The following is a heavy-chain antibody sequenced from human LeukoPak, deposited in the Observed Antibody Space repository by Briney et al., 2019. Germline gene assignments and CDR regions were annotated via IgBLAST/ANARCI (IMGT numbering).Heavy chain of an antibody. V-gene: IGHV1-18*04. D-gene: IGHD2-2*01. CDR1: GYTFTGYY. J-gene: IGHJ5*02. Sequence: GASVKVSCKASGYTFTGYYMHWVRQAPGQRLEWMGWISAYNGNTNYAQKLQGRVIMTTDTSTSTAYMELRSLRSDDTAVYYCARVSEEYCSSTSCYEGTNWFDPWGQGTLVTVSS. CDR3: ARVSEEYCSSTSCYEGTNWFDP. CDR2: ISAYNGNT.